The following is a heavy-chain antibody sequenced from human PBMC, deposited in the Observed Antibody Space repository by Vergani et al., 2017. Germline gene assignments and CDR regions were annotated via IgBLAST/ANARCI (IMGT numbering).Heavy chain of an antibody. V-gene: IGHV4-34*01. J-gene: IGHJ4*02. CDR2: INHSGST. D-gene: IGHD3-22*01. CDR3: ARGRENYYDSSGYYYYIDY. Sequence: QVQLQQWGAGLLKPSETLSLTCAVYGGSFSGYYWSWIRQPPGKGLEWIGEINHSGSTNHNPSLKSRVTISVDTSKNQFSLKLSSVTAADTAVYYCARGRENYYDSSGYYYYIDYWGQGTLVTVSS. CDR1: GGSFSGYY.